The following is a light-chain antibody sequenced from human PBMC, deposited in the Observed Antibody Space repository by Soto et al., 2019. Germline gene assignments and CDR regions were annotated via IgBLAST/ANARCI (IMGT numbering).Light chain of an antibody. J-gene: IGKJ1*01. Sequence: EIFLTQSPGTLSLSLGEIASLSCSSSQSVSSSYLAWYQQKPGQAPRLLIYGASSRATGIPDRFSGSGSGTDFTLTISRLEPEDFAVYYCQQYGSSPRTFGQGTKVDI. CDR1: QSVSSSY. V-gene: IGKV3-20*01. CDR3: QQYGSSPRT. CDR2: GAS.